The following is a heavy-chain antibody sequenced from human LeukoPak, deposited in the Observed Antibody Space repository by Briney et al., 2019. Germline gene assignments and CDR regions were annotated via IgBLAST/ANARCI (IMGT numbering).Heavy chain of an antibody. J-gene: IGHJ5*02. Sequence: PGGSLRLSRAASGFTFSPVWVHWVRQAPGKGLMWVSHIINDGSYTTYADSVKGRFTISRDNAKNTVYLQMNSLRAEDTAVYYCATDDKYAPSSWGQGTLVTVS. D-gene: IGHD2-2*01. CDR3: ATDDKYAPSS. CDR1: GFTFSPVW. V-gene: IGHV3-74*01. CDR2: IINDGSYT.